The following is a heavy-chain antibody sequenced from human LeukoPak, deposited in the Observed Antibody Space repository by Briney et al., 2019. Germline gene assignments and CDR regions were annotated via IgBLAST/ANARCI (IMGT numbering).Heavy chain of an antibody. V-gene: IGHV1-69*05. CDR2: IIPIFGTA. D-gene: IGHD2-21*02. J-gene: IGHJ4*02. Sequence: SVKVSCKVSGGTFSSYAISWVRQAPGQGLEWMGRIIPIFGTANYAQKFQGRVTITTDESTSTAYMELSSLRSEDTAVYYCARARNCGGDCYAFDYWGQGTLVTVSS. CDR3: ARARNCGGDCYAFDY. CDR1: GGTFSSYA.